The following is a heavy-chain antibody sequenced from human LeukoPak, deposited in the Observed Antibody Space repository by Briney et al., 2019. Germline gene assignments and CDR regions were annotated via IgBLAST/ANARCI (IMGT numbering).Heavy chain of an antibody. Sequence: GGSLRLSCAASGFTFSNYAMHWVRQAPGKGLEWVAVISSDGSNKYYADSVKGRFTISRDNSKNTLYLQMNSLRAEDTAVYSCARGRYISGSHYFDFWGQGTLVTVSS. CDR2: ISSDGSNK. V-gene: IGHV3-30-3*01. J-gene: IGHJ4*02. CDR1: GFTFSNYA. CDR3: ARGRYISGSHYFDF. D-gene: IGHD6-19*01.